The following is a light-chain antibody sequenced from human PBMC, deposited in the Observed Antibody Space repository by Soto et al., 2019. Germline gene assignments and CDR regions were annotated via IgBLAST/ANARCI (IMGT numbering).Light chain of an antibody. CDR1: SSNIGAGYD. Sequence: QSVLTQPPSVSGAPRQRVTISCTGSSSNIGAGYDVHWYQQLPGTAPKLLIYGNSNRPSGVPDRFSGSKSGTSASLVITGLQAEDEADYYCQSYDSSLSGSVFGGGTKLTVL. CDR2: GNS. V-gene: IGLV1-40*01. J-gene: IGLJ3*02. CDR3: QSYDSSLSGSV.